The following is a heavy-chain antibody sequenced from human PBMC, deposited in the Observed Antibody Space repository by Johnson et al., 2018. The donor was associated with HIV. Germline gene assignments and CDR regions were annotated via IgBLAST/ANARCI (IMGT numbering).Heavy chain of an antibody. J-gene: IGHJ3*02. CDR3: ARDQRSSGLNDQTDAFDI. D-gene: IGHD6-19*01. CDR2: IYIGGNT. V-gene: IGHV3-66*03. CDR1: ALSVSTNY. Sequence: EVQLVESGGGLMQPGGSLRLSCAASALSVSTNYISWVRQAPGKGLEWISVIYIGGNTYYADSVRGRFTISRDNSKNTLYLQMNSLRAEDTAVYYCARDQRSSGLNDQTDAFDIWGQGTMVTVSS.